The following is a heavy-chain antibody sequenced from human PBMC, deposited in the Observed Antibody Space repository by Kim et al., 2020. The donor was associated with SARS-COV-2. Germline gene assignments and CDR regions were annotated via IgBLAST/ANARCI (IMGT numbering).Heavy chain of an antibody. V-gene: IGHV3-9*01. CDR2: ISWNSGSI. J-gene: IGHJ6*02. CDR1: GFTFDDYA. CDR3: AKDMQKTDDYYGSGTISGGMDV. D-gene: IGHD3-10*01. Sequence: GGSLRLSCAASGFTFDDYAMHWVRQAPGKGLEWVSGISWNSGSIGYADSVKGRFTISRDNAKNSLYLQMNSLRAEDTALYYCAKDMQKTDDYYGSGTISGGMDVWGQGTTVTVSS.